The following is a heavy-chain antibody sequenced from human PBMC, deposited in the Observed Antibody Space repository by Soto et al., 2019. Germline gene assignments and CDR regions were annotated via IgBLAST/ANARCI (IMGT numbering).Heavy chain of an antibody. CDR2: IYYSGST. CDR3: ARLPRLRGWYSDL. CDR1: GGSISSSSYY. V-gene: IGHV4-39*01. J-gene: IGHJ2*01. D-gene: IGHD5-12*01. Sequence: QLQLQESGPGLVKPSETLSLTCTVSGGSISSSSYYWGWIRQPPGKGLEWIGSIYYSGSTYYNPSLTSRVXXSXDXXKNQFSLKLSSVTAADTAVYYCARLPRLRGWYSDLWGRGTLVPVSS.